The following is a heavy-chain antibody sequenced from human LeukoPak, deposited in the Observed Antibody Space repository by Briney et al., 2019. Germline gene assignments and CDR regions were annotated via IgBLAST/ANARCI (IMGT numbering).Heavy chain of an antibody. CDR1: EYRFTNYW. CDR2: IYPGDSDT. J-gene: IGHJ4*02. V-gene: IGHV5-51*01. D-gene: IGHD6-6*01. Sequence: GESLKISCKISEYRFTNYWIAWGRQMPGEGLEGMGIIYPGDSDTRYSPSFQGHVTISVDKSITTAYLQWSSLKASDTAMYYCARLAYSNSSRYFDYWGQGTLVTVSS. CDR3: ARLAYSNSSRYFDY.